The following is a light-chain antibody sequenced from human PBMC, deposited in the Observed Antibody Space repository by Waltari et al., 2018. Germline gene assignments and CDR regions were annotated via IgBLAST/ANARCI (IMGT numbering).Light chain of an antibody. CDR3: QQSYSTWT. J-gene: IGKJ1*01. CDR1: HSINTN. Sequence: DIQMTQSPSSLSASVGDRGIITCRASHSINTNLNWYQQKPGKAPKLLIYVASSLQSGVPSRFSGTGSGTDFTLTINSLQPEDFATYYCQQSYSTWTFGQGTKVEIK. CDR2: VAS. V-gene: IGKV1-39*01.